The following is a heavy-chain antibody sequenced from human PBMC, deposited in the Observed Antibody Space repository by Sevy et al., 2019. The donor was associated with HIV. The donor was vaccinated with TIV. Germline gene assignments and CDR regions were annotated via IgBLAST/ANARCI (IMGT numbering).Heavy chain of an antibody. V-gene: IGHV3-21*01. CDR1: GFAFSSFY. J-gene: IGHJ4*02. Sequence: GGSLRLSCAASGFAFSSFYMKWVRQAPGKGLEWVSSISVSSSYIYYADSLKGRFTISRDNAKNSLYLQMNSLRAEDTALYYCARDTGGGSGSLDSWGQGTLVTVSS. CDR2: ISVSSSYI. CDR3: ARDTGGGSGSLDS. D-gene: IGHD3-10*01.